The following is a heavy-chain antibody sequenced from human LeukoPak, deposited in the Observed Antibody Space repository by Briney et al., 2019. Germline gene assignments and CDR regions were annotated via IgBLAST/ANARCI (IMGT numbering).Heavy chain of an antibody. J-gene: IGHJ4*02. D-gene: IGHD3-22*01. CDR1: GFTFSHYW. V-gene: IGHV3-74*01. CDR2: TNTDGSST. CDR3: VPTDSSGLD. Sequence: LGGSLRLSCEASGFTFSHYWMHWVRQAPGKGLVWVSRTNTDGSSTSYVDSVKGRFTIFRDNANNTMYLQMNSLRAEDTSMYYCVPTDSSGLDWGQGTLVTVSS.